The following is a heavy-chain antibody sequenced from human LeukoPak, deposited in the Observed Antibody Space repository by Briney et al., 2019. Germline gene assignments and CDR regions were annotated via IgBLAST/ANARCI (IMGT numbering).Heavy chain of an antibody. Sequence: SETPSLTCAVYGGSFSGYYWSWIRQPPGKGLEWIGEINHSGSTNYNPSLKSRVTISVDTSKNQFSLKLSSVTAADTAVYYCARVRGTGCGDYMDYYYYGMDVWGQGTTVTVSS. CDR1: GGSFSGYY. V-gene: IGHV4-34*01. J-gene: IGHJ6*02. D-gene: IGHD4-17*01. CDR2: INHSGST. CDR3: ARVRGTGCGDYMDYYYYGMDV.